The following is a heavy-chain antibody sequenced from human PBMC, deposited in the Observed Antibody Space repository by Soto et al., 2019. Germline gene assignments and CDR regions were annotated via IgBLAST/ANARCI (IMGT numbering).Heavy chain of an antibody. D-gene: IGHD3-3*01. Sequence: QLQLQESGPGLVKPSETLSLTCSVSGDSINSDKYYWGWIRQPPGKGLEWIGSIYYRGNTYYNPSRQPRVTISLVKSKSQFSLKLNSVTAADSAVYFCARLEGLATFSYYFDFWGQGALVTVSS. CDR1: GDSINSDKYY. V-gene: IGHV4-39*01. J-gene: IGHJ4*02. CDR3: ARLEGLATFSYYFDF. CDR2: IYYRGNT.